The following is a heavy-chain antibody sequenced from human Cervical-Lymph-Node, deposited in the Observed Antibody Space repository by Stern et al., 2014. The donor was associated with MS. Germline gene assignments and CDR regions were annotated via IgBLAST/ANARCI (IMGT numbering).Heavy chain of an antibody. CDR2: MNPNSGKT. V-gene: IGHV1-8*01. J-gene: IGHJ6*02. CDR1: GYTFTSYD. D-gene: IGHD5-24*01. CDR3: AREGGIEMATISHYYYGMDV. Sequence: VQLVESGAEVKKPGASVKVSCKASGYTFTSYDINWVRQATGQGLEWMGSMNPNSGKTGDAQKFQGRVTMTRNTSISTAYMELSSLRSEGTAVYYCAREGGIEMATISHYYYGMDVWGQGTTVTVSS.